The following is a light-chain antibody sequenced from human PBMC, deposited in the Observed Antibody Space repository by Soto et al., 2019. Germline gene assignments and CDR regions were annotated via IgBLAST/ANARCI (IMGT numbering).Light chain of an antibody. Sequence: DTQMTQSPSTLSGSVGDRVTITCRASQTISSWLAWYQQKPGKAPKLLIYKASTLKSGVPSRFSGSGSGTEFTLTISSLQPDDFATYYCQQYYSYPLTFGGGTKVDIK. J-gene: IGKJ4*01. V-gene: IGKV1-5*03. CDR1: QTISSW. CDR2: KAS. CDR3: QQYYSYPLT.